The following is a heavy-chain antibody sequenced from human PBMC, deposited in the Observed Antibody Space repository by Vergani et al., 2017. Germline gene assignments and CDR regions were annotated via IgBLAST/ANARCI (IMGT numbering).Heavy chain of an antibody. V-gene: IGHV3-9*01. Sequence: VEAGGGLVQPGGSLRLSCTASGFTFQAFAFHWVRQVSGRGLEGVSGIDRNYGVKNGNSFEGRFSISRDNDKKAVFLQMNNLRHEDTALYFCVKVNGYYAAGPFYLWCRGTLVTVSS. D-gene: IGHD5-18*01. CDR3: VKVNGYYAAGPFYL. CDR1: GFTFQAFA. J-gene: IGHJ2*01. CDR2: IDRNYGVK.